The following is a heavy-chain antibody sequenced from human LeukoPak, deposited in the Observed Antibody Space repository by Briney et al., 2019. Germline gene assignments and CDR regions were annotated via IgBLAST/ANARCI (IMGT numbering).Heavy chain of an antibody. CDR3: ARGAMVRGVTGMDV. CDR2: ISAYNGNT. Sequence: ASVKVSCKASGYTFTSYGISWVRHAPGQGLEWMGCISAYNGNTNYAQKLQGRVTMTTDTSTSTAYMELRSLRSDDTAVYYCARGAMVRGVTGMDVWGKGTTVTVSS. CDR1: GYTFTSYG. D-gene: IGHD3-10*01. V-gene: IGHV1-18*04. J-gene: IGHJ6*04.